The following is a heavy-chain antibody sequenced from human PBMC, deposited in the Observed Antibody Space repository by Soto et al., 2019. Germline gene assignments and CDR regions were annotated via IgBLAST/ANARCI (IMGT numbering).Heavy chain of an antibody. D-gene: IGHD1-20*01. Sequence: EVQLVESGGGLVKPGGSLRLSCAASGFTFSSYNMNWVRQAPGKGLEWVSSISNGSSYISYADSVKGRFTISRDNAKNSLYLQMNSLRAEDTAVYYCTREVTGTDYYYYYMDVWGKGTTVTGSS. CDR2: ISNGSSYI. J-gene: IGHJ6*03. V-gene: IGHV3-21*01. CDR1: GFTFSSYN. CDR3: TREVTGTDYYYYYMDV.